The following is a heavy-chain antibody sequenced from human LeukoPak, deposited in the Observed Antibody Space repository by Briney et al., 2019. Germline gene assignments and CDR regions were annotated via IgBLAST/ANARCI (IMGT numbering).Heavy chain of an antibody. CDR3: ARGIAAAANYYYGMDV. J-gene: IGHJ6*02. D-gene: IGHD6-13*01. V-gene: IGHV3-21*01. Sequence: GGSLRLSCAASGFTFSSYAMSWVRQAPGKGLEWVSSISSSSSYIYYADSVKGRFTISRDNAKNSLYLQMNSLRAEDTAVYYCARGIAAAANYYYGMDVWGQGTTVTVSS. CDR1: GFTFSSYA. CDR2: ISSSSSYI.